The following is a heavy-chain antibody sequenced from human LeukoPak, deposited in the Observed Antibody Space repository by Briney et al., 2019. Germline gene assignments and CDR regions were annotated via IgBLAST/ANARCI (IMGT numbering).Heavy chain of an antibody. CDR2: IYSGGST. CDR3: ARDAAGIDAFDI. D-gene: IGHD6-25*01. CDR1: GFTVSNNY. Sequence: GRSLRLSCAASGFTVSNNYMSWVRQAPGKGLEWVSVIYSGGSTYYADSVKGRFTISRDNSKNTLYLQMNTLRVDDTAVYYCARDAAGIDAFDIWGQGTMVTVSS. V-gene: IGHV3-66*01. J-gene: IGHJ3*02.